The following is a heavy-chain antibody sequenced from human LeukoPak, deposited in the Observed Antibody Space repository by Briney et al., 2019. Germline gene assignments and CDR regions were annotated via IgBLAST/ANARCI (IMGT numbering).Heavy chain of an antibody. V-gene: IGHV3-23*01. Sequence: GGSLRLSCAASGFTFSSYAMSWVRQAPGKGLEWVSAISGSGGSTYYADSEKGRFTISRDNSKNTLYLQMNSLRAEDTAVYYCAKVSSYYYYGMDVWGQGTTVTVSS. CDR1: GFTFSSYA. CDR3: AKVSSYYYYGMDV. J-gene: IGHJ6*02. CDR2: ISGSGGST.